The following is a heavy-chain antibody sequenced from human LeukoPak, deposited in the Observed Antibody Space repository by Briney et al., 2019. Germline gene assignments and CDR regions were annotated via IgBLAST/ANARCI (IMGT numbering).Heavy chain of an antibody. J-gene: IGHJ4*02. CDR2: IYYSGST. V-gene: IGHV4-59*01. CDR3: ARASSGWLSFDY. Sequence: SETLSLTCTVSGGSISSYYWSWIRQPPGKGLEWIGYIYYSGSTNYNPSLKSRVTISVDTSKNQFSLKLSSVTAADTAVYYCARASSGWLSFDYWDQGTLVTVSS. D-gene: IGHD6-19*01. CDR1: GGSISSYY.